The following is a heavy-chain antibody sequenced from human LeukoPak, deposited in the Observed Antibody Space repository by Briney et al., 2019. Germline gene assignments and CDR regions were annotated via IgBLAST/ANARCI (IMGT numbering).Heavy chain of an antibody. D-gene: IGHD3-22*01. CDR3: AGNSGYHDAFDI. Sequence: GGSLRLSCAASGFTFSNYGMHWVRQAPGKGLEWVSFIRYNEIDKYYADSVKGRFTISRDNSKSTLYLQMNSLRAEDTAVYYCAGNSGYHDAFDIWGQGTMVTVSS. CDR2: IRYNEIDK. CDR1: GFTFSNYG. V-gene: IGHV3-30*02. J-gene: IGHJ3*02.